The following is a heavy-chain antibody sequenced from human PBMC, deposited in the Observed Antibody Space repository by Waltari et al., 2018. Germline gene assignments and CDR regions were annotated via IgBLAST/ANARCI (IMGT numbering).Heavy chain of an antibody. J-gene: IGHJ6*03. V-gene: IGHV1-69-2*01. CDR1: GYTLTDYY. Sequence: EVQLVQSGAEVKKPGATVKISCKASGYTLTDYYMHWVQQAPGTGLEWMGRVDPEDGETIYAEKFQGRVTITADTSTDTAYMELSSLRSEDTAVYYCATEVGYCSGGSCYYYYYYMDVWGKGTTVTVSS. CDR2: VDPEDGET. CDR3: ATEVGYCSGGSCYYYYYYMDV. D-gene: IGHD2-15*01.